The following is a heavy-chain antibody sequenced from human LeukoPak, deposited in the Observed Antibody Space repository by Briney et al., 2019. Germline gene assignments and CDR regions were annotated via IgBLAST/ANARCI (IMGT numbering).Heavy chain of an antibody. J-gene: IGHJ6*03. CDR2: IYTSGST. Sequence: SETLSLTCAVYGGSLSGNYWSWIRQPPGKGLEWIGRIYTSGSTNYNPSLKSRVTMSVDTSKNQFSLKLSSVTAADTAVYYCARQTYYDILTGYYPTRYYYYYMDVWGEGTTVTISS. V-gene: IGHV4-59*10. CDR1: GGSLSGNY. D-gene: IGHD3-9*01. CDR3: ARQTYYDILTGYYPTRYYYYYMDV.